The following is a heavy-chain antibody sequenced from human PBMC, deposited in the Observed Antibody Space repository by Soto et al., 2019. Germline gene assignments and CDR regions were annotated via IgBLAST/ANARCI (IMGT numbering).Heavy chain of an antibody. CDR2: ISAYNGNT. Sequence: ASVKVSCKASGYTFTSYGISWVRQAPGQGLEWMGWISAYNGNTNYAQKLQGRVTMTTDTSTSTAYMELRSLRSDDTAVYYCARDVNSRDSHYVWGSYQYFAPSYFDYWGQGTMVADYS. D-gene: IGHD3-16*02. CDR3: ARDVNSRDSHYVWGSYQYFAPSYFDY. V-gene: IGHV1-18*04. CDR1: GYTFTSYG. J-gene: IGHJ4*02.